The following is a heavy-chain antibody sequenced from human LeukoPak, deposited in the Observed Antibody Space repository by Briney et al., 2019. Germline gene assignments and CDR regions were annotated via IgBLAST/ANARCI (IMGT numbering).Heavy chain of an antibody. J-gene: IGHJ4*02. Sequence: ASVKVSCKASGYTFTSYAMHWVRQAPGQRLEWMGWINAGNGNTKYSQKFQGRVTITRDTSASTAYMELSSLRSEDTAVYYCARDRYIVGATGYFDYWGQGTLVTVSS. V-gene: IGHV1-3*01. CDR2: INAGNGNT. CDR3: ARDRYIVGATGYFDY. CDR1: GYTFTSYA. D-gene: IGHD1-26*01.